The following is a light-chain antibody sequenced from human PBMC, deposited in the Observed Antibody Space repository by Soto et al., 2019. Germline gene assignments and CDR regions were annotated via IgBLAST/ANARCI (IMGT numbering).Light chain of an antibody. J-gene: IGLJ3*02. Sequence: SYELTQPPSVSVAPGQTARITCGGNDIGSKSMHWYQQKPGQAPVLVVYDDGDRPPGIPERFSGSNSGNTATLTISRVEGGDEADYYCQVWLSSSDWVFGGGTKLTVL. CDR2: DDG. CDR3: QVWLSSSDWV. V-gene: IGLV3-21*02. CDR1: DIGSKS.